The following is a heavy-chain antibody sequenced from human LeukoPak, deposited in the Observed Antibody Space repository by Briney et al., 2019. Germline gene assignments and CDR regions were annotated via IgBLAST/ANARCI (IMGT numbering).Heavy chain of an antibody. CDR3: TTGERDSSGYYEDY. CDR1: GFTFSNAW. D-gene: IGHD3-22*01. Sequence: GGSLRLSCAASGFTFSNAWMSWVRQAPGKGLEWVGRIKSKTGGGTTDYAAPVKGRFTISRDDSKNTPYLQMNSLKTEDTAVYYCTTGERDSSGYYEDYWGQGTLVTVSS. J-gene: IGHJ4*02. V-gene: IGHV3-15*01. CDR2: IKSKTGGGTT.